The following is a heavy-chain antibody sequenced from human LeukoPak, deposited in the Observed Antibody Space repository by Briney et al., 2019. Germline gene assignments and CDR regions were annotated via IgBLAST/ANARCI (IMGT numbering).Heavy chain of an antibody. D-gene: IGHD1-1*01. Sequence: GESLQISCKGSGYSFTSYWIGWVRQMPGKGLEWMGIIYPGDSDTRYSPSFQGQVTISADKSISTAYLQWSSLKASDTAMYYCARTNDPYYYYYGMDVWGQGTTVTVSS. J-gene: IGHJ6*02. CDR1: GYSFTSYW. V-gene: IGHV5-51*01. CDR2: IYPGDSDT. CDR3: ARTNDPYYYYYGMDV.